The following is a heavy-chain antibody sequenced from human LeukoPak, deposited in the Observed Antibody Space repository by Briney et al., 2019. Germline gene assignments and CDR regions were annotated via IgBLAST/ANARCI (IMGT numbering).Heavy chain of an antibody. D-gene: IGHD3-10*01. CDR3: ARRTFYNSGSYYMDV. V-gene: IGHV5-51*01. CDR2: IYPGDSDA. CDR1: GYDFASYW. J-gene: IGHJ6*03. Sequence: GESLKIYCKGSGYDFASYWIDWVRQMPGKGLEWMGIIYPGDSDARYSPSFQGQVTMSADKSISTAYLQWSSLKASDTAMYFCARRTFYNSGSYYMDVWGKGTTVTISS.